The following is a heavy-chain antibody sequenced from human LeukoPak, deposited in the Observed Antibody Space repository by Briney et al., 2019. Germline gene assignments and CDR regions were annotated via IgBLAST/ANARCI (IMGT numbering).Heavy chain of an antibody. Sequence: SETLSLTCTVSGGSISSSSYYWGWIRQPPGQGLEWIGSIYYSGSTYYNPSLKSRVTISVDTSKNQFSLKLSSVTAADTAVYYCARIVVRMIYDILTGYYVDHYYYYMDVWGKGTTVTVSS. CDR1: GGSISSSSYY. V-gene: IGHV4-39*07. J-gene: IGHJ6*03. CDR3: ARIVVRMIYDILTGYYVDHYYYYMDV. CDR2: IYYSGST. D-gene: IGHD3-9*01.